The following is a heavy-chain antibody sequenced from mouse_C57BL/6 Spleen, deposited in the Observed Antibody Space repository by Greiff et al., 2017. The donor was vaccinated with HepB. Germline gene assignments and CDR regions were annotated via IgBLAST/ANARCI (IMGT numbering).Heavy chain of an antibody. J-gene: IGHJ3*01. Sequence: EVMLVESGGGLVKPGGSLKLSCAASGFTFSSYAMSWVRQTPEKRLEWVATISDGGSYTYYPDNVKGRFTISRDNAKNNLYLQMSHLKSEDTAMYYCASRLGGFAYWGQGTLVTVSA. CDR1: GFTFSSYA. D-gene: IGHD2-4*01. V-gene: IGHV5-4*03. CDR3: ASRLGGFAY. CDR2: ISDGGSYT.